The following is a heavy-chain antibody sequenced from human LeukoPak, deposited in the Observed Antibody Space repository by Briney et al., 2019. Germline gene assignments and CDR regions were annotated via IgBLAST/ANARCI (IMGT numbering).Heavy chain of an antibody. V-gene: IGHV3-53*01. J-gene: IGHJ4*02. D-gene: IGHD1-14*01. CDR2: LYSDGNT. Sequence: GGSLRLSCAASGFTFGSYTMNWVRQAPGKGLEWVSVLYSDGNTKYADSVQGRFTISRDNSKNTLYLEMNSLSPGDTAVYYCARGVEPLAANTLAYWGQGTLVTVSS. CDR3: ARGVEPLAANTLAY. CDR1: GFTFGSYT.